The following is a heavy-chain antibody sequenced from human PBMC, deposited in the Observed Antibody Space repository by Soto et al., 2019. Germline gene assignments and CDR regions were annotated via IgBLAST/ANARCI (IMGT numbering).Heavy chain of an antibody. CDR1: GFTFSDHY. CDR2: IRNTAKSHTT. D-gene: IGHD3-22*01. CDR3: VRVVAYYDRRGDSTDVFDF. Sequence: GSLRLSCAGSGFTFSDHYMDWVRQAPGKGLEWIGRIRNTAKSHTTEYAASVKGRFTISRDDSKNSVYLQMSSLKIEDTAVYHCVRVVAYYDRRGDSTDVFDFWGRGIMVTVSS. J-gene: IGHJ3*01. V-gene: IGHV3-72*01.